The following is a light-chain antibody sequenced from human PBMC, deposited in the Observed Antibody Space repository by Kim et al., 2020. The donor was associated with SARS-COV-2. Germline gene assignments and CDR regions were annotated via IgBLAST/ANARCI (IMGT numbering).Light chain of an antibody. Sequence: LSLAPGERANRSCRASQSVRSSYLAWYQQKPGHSPRLLIYGASNRATGIPDRFSGSGSGTDFTLTISRLEPEDFAVYYCQQYGSWAFGQGTKLEI. CDR1: QSVRSSY. J-gene: IGKJ2*01. V-gene: IGKV3-20*01. CDR3: QQYGSWA. CDR2: GAS.